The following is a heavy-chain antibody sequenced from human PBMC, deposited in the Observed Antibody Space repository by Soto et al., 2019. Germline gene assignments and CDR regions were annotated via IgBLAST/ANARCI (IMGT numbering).Heavy chain of an antibody. J-gene: IGHJ6*01. Sequence: VESLKISCKVSGDSFTRYGIVWVLQMPGKGLESMGIIYPGDSDTRYSPSFQGQVTISADKSISTAYLQWSSLKASDTAMYYCAMGPYYHDSSGPQSYYYGMDVWGQGTTVTVSS. V-gene: IGHV5-51*01. CDR1: GDSFTRYG. CDR2: IYPGDSDT. D-gene: IGHD3-22*01. CDR3: AMGPYYHDSSGPQSYYYGMDV.